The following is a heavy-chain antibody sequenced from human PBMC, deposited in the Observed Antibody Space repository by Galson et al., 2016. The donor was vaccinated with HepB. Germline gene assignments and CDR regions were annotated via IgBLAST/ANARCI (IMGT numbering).Heavy chain of an antibody. J-gene: IGHJ4*02. CDR3: ARGEVRKSGAFCSSLSCRGGDY. Sequence: SLRLSCAASGFTFTTHTMNWVRQAPGKGLESISYISTNGATIHYADSVKGRFTISRDNSKNTLFLQMNSLTVEDTAVYYCARGEVRKSGAFCSSLSCRGGDYWGQGTLVTVSS. D-gene: IGHD2-2*01. CDR2: ISTNGATI. CDR1: GFTFTTHT. V-gene: IGHV3-48*01.